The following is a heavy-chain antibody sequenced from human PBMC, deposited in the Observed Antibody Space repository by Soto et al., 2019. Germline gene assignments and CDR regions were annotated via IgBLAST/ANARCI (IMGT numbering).Heavy chain of an antibody. Sequence: ASVKVSCKASGFTFITSTVQWVRQARGQPLEWLGWIVVGSGNTIYAQNFQERVTFTRDESTSTAYMELSSLRFEDTAVYYCARGYSYTQPVFDYWGLGTLVTVSS. D-gene: IGHD5-18*01. CDR2: IVVGSGNT. CDR3: ARGYSYTQPVFDY. J-gene: IGHJ4*02. CDR1: GFTFITST. V-gene: IGHV1-58*01.